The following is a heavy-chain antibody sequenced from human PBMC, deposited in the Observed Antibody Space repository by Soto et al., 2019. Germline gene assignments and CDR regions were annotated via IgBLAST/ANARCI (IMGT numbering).Heavy chain of an antibody. CDR1: GGSFSGYY. CDR3: ARQKFRATVTTGRRNAFDI. D-gene: IGHD4-17*01. CDR2: INHSGST. Sequence: SETLSLTCAVYGGSFSGYYWSWIRQPPGKGLEWIGEINHSGSTNYNPSLKSRVTISVDTSKNQFSLKLSSVTAADTAVYYCARQKFRATVTTGRRNAFDIWGQGTMVTVSS. J-gene: IGHJ3*02. V-gene: IGHV4-34*01.